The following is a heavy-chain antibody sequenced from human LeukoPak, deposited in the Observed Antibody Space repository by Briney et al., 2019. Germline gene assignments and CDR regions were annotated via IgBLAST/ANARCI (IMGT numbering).Heavy chain of an antibody. CDR1: GFTFSSHG. CDR3: ARDGPSGWISFDY. CDR2: ISSSSSYI. J-gene: IGHJ4*02. Sequence: GGSLRLSCAASGFTFSSHGMNWVRQAPGKGLEWVSSISSSSSYIYYADSVKGRFTISRDNAKNSLYLQMNSLRAEDTAVYYCARDGPSGWISFDYWGQGTLVTVSS. V-gene: IGHV3-21*01. D-gene: IGHD6-19*01.